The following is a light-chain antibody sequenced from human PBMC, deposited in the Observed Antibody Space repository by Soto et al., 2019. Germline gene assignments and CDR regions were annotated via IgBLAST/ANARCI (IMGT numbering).Light chain of an antibody. V-gene: IGLV8-61*01. CDR1: SGSVSTTYY. CDR3: VLYLGSGVGV. J-gene: IGLJ3*02. Sequence: QAVVTQEPSFSVSPGGTVTLTCGLSSGSVSTTYYPSWYQQTPGQAPRTLIYNTNTPSSGVPDRFSGSILGNKAALTITGAQADDEAHYYCVLYLGSGVGVFGGGTKLTVL. CDR2: NTN.